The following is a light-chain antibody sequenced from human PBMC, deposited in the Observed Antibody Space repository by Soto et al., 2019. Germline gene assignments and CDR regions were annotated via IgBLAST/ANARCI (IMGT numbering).Light chain of an antibody. J-gene: IGKJ1*01. V-gene: IGKV1-5*03. CDR1: RRDSTW. CDR3: QQYDM. CDR2: KAS. Sequence: DIQMTQFPSTLSASVGDTVTITCRASRRDSTWLAWYQQIPGGAPKLLIYKASILDSGVPSRFSGSGSGTEFTPTVTSLQPEDFATYYVQQYDMFGPGTKVEIK.